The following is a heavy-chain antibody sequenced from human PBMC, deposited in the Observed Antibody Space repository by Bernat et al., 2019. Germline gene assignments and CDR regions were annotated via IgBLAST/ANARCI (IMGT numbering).Heavy chain of an antibody. Sequence: EVQLVESGGGLVKPGGSLRLSCAASGFTFSNAWMSWVRQAPGKGLEWVGCIKSKTDGWTTDYAAPVKGRFTISRDDSKNTLYLQMNSLKTEDTAVYYCATYWRSWYGALDYWGQGTLVTVSS. CDR2: IKSKTDGWTT. D-gene: IGHD6-13*01. CDR3: ATYWRSWYGALDY. V-gene: IGHV3-15*01. J-gene: IGHJ4*02. CDR1: GFTFSNAW.